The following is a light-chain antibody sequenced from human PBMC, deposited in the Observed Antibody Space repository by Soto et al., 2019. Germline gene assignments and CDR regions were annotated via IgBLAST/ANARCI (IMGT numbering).Light chain of an antibody. CDR3: VAWDDSLSGVV. Sequence: QSVLTQPPSASGTPGQRVTISCSGSSSNIGSNTVNWYQQLPGTAPKLLIYSNNQRPSGVPDRLSGSKSGTSASLAISGLQSEDEAYYYCVAWDDSLSGVVFGGGTKLTVL. CDR1: SSNIGSNT. J-gene: IGLJ2*01. V-gene: IGLV1-44*01. CDR2: SNN.